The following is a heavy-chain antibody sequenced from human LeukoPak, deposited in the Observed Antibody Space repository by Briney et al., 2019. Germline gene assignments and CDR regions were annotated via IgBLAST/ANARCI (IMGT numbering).Heavy chain of an antibody. CDR3: ARNMRVIFAFDI. D-gene: IGHD3/OR15-3a*01. CDR2: SYIRGST. Sequence: SETLSLTCTVSDYSISGYYWSWIRQSPGKGLEWIGYSYIRGSTKYNPSLKSRVTISVATSYNQVSLRLRSVTAAGTAVYYCARNMRVIFAFDIWGHGTMVTVSS. V-gene: IGHV4-4*09. CDR1: DYSISGYY. J-gene: IGHJ3*02.